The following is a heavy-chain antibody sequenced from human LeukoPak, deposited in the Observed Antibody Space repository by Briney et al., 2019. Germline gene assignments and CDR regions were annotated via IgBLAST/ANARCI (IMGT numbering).Heavy chain of an antibody. CDR2: IYYSGST. V-gene: IGHV4-59*08. Sequence: SETLSLTCTVSGGSICSYYWSWIRQPPGKGLEWIGYIYYSGSTNYNPSLKSRVTISVDTSKNQFSLKPSSVTAADTAVYYCAGRNSLQLWFNYWGQGTLVTVSS. CDR1: GGSICSYY. CDR3: AGRNSLQLWFNY. J-gene: IGHJ4*02. D-gene: IGHD5-18*01.